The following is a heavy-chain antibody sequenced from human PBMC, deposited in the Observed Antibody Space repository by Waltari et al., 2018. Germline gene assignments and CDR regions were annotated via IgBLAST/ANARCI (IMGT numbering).Heavy chain of an antibody. V-gene: IGHV3-7*01. CDR3: ARDRRSSGWSNYYYGMDV. D-gene: IGHD6-19*01. CDR2: IKQDGSGK. CDR1: GCTLSSYW. J-gene: IGHJ6*02. Sequence: EVQLVESGGGLVEPGGSLRLSCAASGCTLSSYWMSWVRQGPGKWLGGVANIKQDGSGKYYADSVKGRFTISRDNAKNSLYLQMNSLRAEDTAVYYCARDRRSSGWSNYYYGMDVWGQGTTVTVSS.